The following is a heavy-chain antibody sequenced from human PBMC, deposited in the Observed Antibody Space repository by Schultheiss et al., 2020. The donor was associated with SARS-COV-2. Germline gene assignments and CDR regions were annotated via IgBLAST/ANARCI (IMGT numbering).Heavy chain of an antibody. V-gene: IGHV4-59*01. D-gene: IGHD6-13*01. CDR2: IYYSGST. CDR3: ASSSWTLNWFDP. Sequence: SETLSLTCTVSGGSISSYYWSWIRQPPGKGLEWIGYIYYSGSTNYNPSLKSRVTISVDTSKNQFSLKLSSVTAADTAVYYCASSSWTLNWFDPWGQGTLGTVSS. CDR1: GGSISSYY. J-gene: IGHJ5*02.